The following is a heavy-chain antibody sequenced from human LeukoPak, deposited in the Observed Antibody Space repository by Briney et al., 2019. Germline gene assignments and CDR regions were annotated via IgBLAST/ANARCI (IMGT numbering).Heavy chain of an antibody. CDR1: GYTFTVYY. V-gene: IGHV1-2*06. Sequence: GASVKVSCKASGYTFTVYYMHSVRQAPGQGLEWMGRINPNSGGTNYAQKFQGRVTMTRDTSISTAYMELSRLRSDDTAVYYCARDILMGSSGWEDFDYWGQGTLVTVSS. D-gene: IGHD6-19*01. CDR2: INPNSGGT. J-gene: IGHJ4*02. CDR3: ARDILMGSSGWEDFDY.